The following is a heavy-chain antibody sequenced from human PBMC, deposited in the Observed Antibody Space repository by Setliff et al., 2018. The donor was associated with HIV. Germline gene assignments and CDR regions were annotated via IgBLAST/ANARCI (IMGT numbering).Heavy chain of an antibody. Sequence: GGSLRLSCAASGFTVSSNYMSWVRQAPGKGLEWVSVISVSGGSTYYADSVKGRFTISRDNSKNTLYLQMNSLRAEDTAVYYCAKDRGSGWYGDYFDYWGQGTLVTVSS. CDR3: AKDRGSGWYGDYFDY. CDR1: GFTVSSNY. V-gene: IGHV3-23*01. CDR2: ISVSGGST. J-gene: IGHJ4*02. D-gene: IGHD6-19*01.